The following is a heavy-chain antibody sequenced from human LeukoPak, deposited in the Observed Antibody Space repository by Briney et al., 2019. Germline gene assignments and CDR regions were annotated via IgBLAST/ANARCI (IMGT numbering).Heavy chain of an antibody. J-gene: IGHJ4*02. V-gene: IGHV4-34*01. CDR3: ARGRLSAPGTRSGMYYFDY. CDR1: GGSISGHW. D-gene: IGHD1-14*01. Sequence: SETLSLTCTVSGGSISGHWWSWIRQPPGKGLEWIGEINHSGSTNYNPSLKSRVTISVDTSKNQFSLKLSSVTAADTAVYYCARGRLSAPGTRSGMYYFDYWGQGTLVTVSS. CDR2: INHSGST.